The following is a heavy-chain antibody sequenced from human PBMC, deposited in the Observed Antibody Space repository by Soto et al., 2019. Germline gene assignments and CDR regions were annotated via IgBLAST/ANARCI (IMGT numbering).Heavy chain of an antibody. CDR1: GDSLGGYY. CDR2: TYFYDGTT. Sequence: QVQLRESGPGLVKPSETLSLTCTVSGDSLGGYYWSWIRQTPGKGLEWIGYTYFYDGTTKYNPSLKSRHSLPVDKSKRQFSLRLSSVTAADTAVYYCARHLWSSGYYLVFDSWGQGTLVTVSS. D-gene: IGHD6-19*01. CDR3: ARHLWSSGYYLVFDS. J-gene: IGHJ4*02. V-gene: IGHV4-59*08.